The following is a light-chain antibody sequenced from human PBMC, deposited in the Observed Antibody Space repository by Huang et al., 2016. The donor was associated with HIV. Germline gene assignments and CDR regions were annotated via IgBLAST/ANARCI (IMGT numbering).Light chain of an antibody. V-gene: IGKV1-39*01. J-gene: IGKJ2*01. CDR3: QQSYYFPRT. CDR1: QRIDAY. Sequence: DIQMTQSPSSLSASVGDRVTITCRASQRIDAYLNWYQCKPGRAPKLLIVATSDLQGGVPSRFSGSRSGTTFTLTISSLQPQDFATYFCQQSYYFPRTFGQGTKVEMK. CDR2: ATS.